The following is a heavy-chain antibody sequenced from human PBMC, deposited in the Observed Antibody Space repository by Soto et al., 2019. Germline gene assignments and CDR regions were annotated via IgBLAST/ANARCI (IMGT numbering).Heavy chain of an antibody. Sequence: PSETLSLTCAVSGGSISSSNWWSWVRQPPGKGLEWIGEIYHSGSTNYNPSLKSRVTISVDKSKNQFSLKLSSVTAADTAVYYCVRPKGHCSGGSCYSGPFNYWGQGTLVTVSS. CDR3: VRPKGHCSGGSCYSGPFNY. D-gene: IGHD2-15*01. CDR1: GGSISSSNW. CDR2: IYHSGST. J-gene: IGHJ4*02. V-gene: IGHV4-4*02.